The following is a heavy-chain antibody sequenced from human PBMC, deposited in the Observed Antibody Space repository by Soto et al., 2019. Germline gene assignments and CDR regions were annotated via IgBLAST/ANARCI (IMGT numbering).Heavy chain of an antibody. CDR1: GNTFIGDY. J-gene: IGHJ5*02. D-gene: IGHD2-2*03. V-gene: IGHV1-2*02. Sequence: QEQLVQSGAEVRKPGASVKVSCKSSGNTFIGDYMHWVRQAPGQGLEWMGWINPNSGVTNYAQKFQGRVTMSSDTSPRSAYMELSRLRSDDTALYYCARSQTGYCSSTSCYGSSYNWFDPWGQGTLVTVSS. CDR3: ARSQTGYCSSTSCYGSSYNWFDP. CDR2: INPNSGVT.